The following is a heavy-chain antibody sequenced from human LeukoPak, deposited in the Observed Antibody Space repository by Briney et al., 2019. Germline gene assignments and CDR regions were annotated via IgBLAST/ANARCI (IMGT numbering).Heavy chain of an antibody. J-gene: IGHJ5*02. CDR2: INPNSGGT. CDR1: GYTFTGYY. CDR3: ARERGRIAAAAHNWLDP. Sequence: ASVKVSCKASGYTFTGYYMHWVRQAPGQGLEWMGWINPNSGGTNYAQKFQGRVTMTRDTSISTAYMELSRLRSDDTAVYYCARERGRIAAAAHNWLDPWGQGTLVTVSS. V-gene: IGHV1-2*02. D-gene: IGHD6-13*01.